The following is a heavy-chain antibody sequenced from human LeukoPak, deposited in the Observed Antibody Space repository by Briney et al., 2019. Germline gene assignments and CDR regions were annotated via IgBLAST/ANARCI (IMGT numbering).Heavy chain of an antibody. J-gene: IGHJ6*02. CDR2: ISYDGSSK. D-gene: IGHD4-11*01. V-gene: IGHV3-30-3*01. Sequence: GGSRDPPCEPPGLTSRSFAITWSRQAPGKGLEGGQVISYDGSSKYYADSVKGRFTISRDNSKNTLYLQMNSLRAEDTAVYYCARTGPDYTYYYYYGMDVWGQGTTVTVSS. CDR3: ARTGPDYTYYYYYGMDV. CDR1: GLTSRSFA.